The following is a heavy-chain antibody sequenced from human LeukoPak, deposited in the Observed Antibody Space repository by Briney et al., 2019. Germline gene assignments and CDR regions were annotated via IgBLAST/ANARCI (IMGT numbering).Heavy chain of an antibody. V-gene: IGHV3-48*04. CDR2: ISSSGSTI. CDR1: GFTFSSYS. CDR3: ARDQDYYDSSGYSGIDY. D-gene: IGHD3-22*01. J-gene: IGHJ4*02. Sequence: PGGSLRLSCAASGFTFSSYSMNWVRQAPGKGLEWVSYISSSGSTIYYADSVKGRFTISRDNAKNSLYLQMNSLRAEDTAVYYCARDQDYYDSSGYSGIDYWGQGTLVTVSS.